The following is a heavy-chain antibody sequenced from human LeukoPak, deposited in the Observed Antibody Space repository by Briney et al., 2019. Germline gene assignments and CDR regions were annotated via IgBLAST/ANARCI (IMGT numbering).Heavy chain of an antibody. D-gene: IGHD3-10*01. CDR1: GGFINDYY. CDR3: ARSYGSKVIGSLGWFDP. J-gene: IGHJ5*02. V-gene: IGHV4-59*01. Sequence: ASETLSLTCSVSGGFINDYYWSWVRQPPGTGLEWIVYIYDTGSTNYNPSLKSRVTLLLDTSKNQFSLRLSSVTAADTAVYYCARSYGSKVIGSLGWFDPWGQGALVTVSS. CDR2: IYDTGST.